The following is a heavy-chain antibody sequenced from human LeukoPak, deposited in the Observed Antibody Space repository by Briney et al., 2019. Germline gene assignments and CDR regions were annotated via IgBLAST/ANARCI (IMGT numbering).Heavy chain of an antibody. CDR3: ARCRSYDSSGYCDAVDI. CDR2: IQDSGYT. CDR1: GGSIRSYL. V-gene: IGHV4-59*01. Sequence: SETLSLTCSVSGGSIRSYLWSWIRQSPGKGLEWIAYIQDSGYTEYKPSLKSRVTISVDTSKKQFFLKLSSVTAADTAVYYCARCRSYDSSGYCDAVDIWGQGTMVTVSS. D-gene: IGHD3-22*01. J-gene: IGHJ3*02.